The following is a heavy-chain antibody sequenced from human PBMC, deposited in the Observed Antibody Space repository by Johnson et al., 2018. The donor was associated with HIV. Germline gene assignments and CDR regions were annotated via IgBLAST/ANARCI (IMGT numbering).Heavy chain of an antibody. CDR1: GFTVSSNY. V-gene: IGHV3-20*04. Sequence: VQLVESGGGVVRPGGSLRLSCAASGFTVSSNYMSWVRQAPGKGLEWVSAISGSGGSTGYADSVKGRFTISRDNAKNSLYLQMNSLRAEDTALYFCARGGSGSYWGYLTDAFDIWGQDTTVTVSS. J-gene: IGHJ3*02. CDR2: ISGSGGST. CDR3: ARGGSGSYWGYLTDAFDI. D-gene: IGHD1-26*01.